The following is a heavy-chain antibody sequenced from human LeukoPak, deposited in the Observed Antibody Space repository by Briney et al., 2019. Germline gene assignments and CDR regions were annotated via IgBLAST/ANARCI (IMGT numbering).Heavy chain of an antibody. V-gene: IGHV3-7*01. J-gene: IGHJ1*01. CDR3: ARAGERRWLQFQRYFQH. CDR2: IKQDGSEK. Sequence: GGSLRLSCAASGFTFSNAWMSWVRQAPGKGLEWVANIKQDGSEKYYVDSVKGRFTISRDNAKNSLYLQMNSLRAEDTAVYYCARAGERRWLQFQRYFQHWGQGTLVTVSS. CDR1: GFTFSNAW. D-gene: IGHD5-24*01.